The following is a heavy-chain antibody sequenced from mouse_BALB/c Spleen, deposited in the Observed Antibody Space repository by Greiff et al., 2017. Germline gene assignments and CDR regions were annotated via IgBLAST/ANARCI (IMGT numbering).Heavy chain of an antibody. Sequence: VQLQQSGADLAKPGASVKMSCKASGYTFTSYWMHWVKQRPGQGLEWIGYINPSTGYTEYNQKFKDKATLTADKSTSTAYMQLSSLTSEDSAVYYCARGLSHYFDYWGQGTTLTVSS. CDR3: ARGLSHYFDY. J-gene: IGHJ2*01. CDR1: GYTFTSYW. CDR2: INPSTGYT. D-gene: IGHD1-3*01. V-gene: IGHV1-7*01.